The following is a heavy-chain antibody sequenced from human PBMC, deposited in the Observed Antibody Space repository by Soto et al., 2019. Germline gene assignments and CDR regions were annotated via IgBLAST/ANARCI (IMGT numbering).Heavy chain of an antibody. CDR1: GFTFNRYG. CDR3: ATGRTTGTQELFYGLDV. V-gene: IGHV3-30*03. J-gene: IGHJ6*02. D-gene: IGHD1-1*01. CDR2: ISFDGSDK. Sequence: QMQLVESGGGVVQPGRSLRLSCVASGFTFNRYGMHWVRQAPGKGLEWVALISFDGSDKFYLDSVKGRFTLSRDNSNNTRFRQMNKLRSADTAWSHCATGRTTGTQELFYGLDVWGQGTTLTVSS.